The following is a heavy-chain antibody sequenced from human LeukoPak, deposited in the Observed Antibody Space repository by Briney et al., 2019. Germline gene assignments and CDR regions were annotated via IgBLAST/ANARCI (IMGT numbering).Heavy chain of an antibody. D-gene: IGHD6-13*01. CDR3: ARAADGNVALSGFDP. Sequence: GASLRLSCAASGFTFSDYYMSWRRQPRGEGLEWFSHADSVKGGFTISRDNAKNSLYLQMNSLRAEDTAVYYCARAADGNVALSGFDPWGQGTLVTVSS. J-gene: IGHJ5*02. CDR1: GFTFSDYY. V-gene: IGHV3-11*01.